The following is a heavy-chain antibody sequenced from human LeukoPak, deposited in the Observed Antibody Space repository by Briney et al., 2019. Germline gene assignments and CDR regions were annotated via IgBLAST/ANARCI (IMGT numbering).Heavy chain of an antibody. J-gene: IGHJ4*02. CDR3: ARDTFYY. CDR1: GFTFSSYA. V-gene: IGHV3-30*04. Sequence: GGSLRLSCAASGFTFSSYAMHWVRQAPGKGLEWVAVISYDGSNKYYADSVKGRFTISRDNSKNTLYLQMNSLRAEDTAVYYCARDTFYYWGQGTLVTVSS. CDR2: ISYDGSNK.